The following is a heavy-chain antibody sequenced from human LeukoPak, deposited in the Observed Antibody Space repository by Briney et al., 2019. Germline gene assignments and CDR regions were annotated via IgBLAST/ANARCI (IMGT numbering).Heavy chain of an antibody. Sequence: SETLSLTCTVSGGSISSYYWSWIRQPPGKGLEWIGYIYYSGSTNYNPSLKSRVTISVDTSKNQFSLKLSSVTAADTAVYYCARVESEYYYGSGSYYAEYYFDYWGQGTLVTVSS. J-gene: IGHJ4*02. CDR2: IYYSGST. V-gene: IGHV4-59*08. D-gene: IGHD3-10*01. CDR3: ARVESEYYYGSGSYYAEYYFDY. CDR1: GGSISSYY.